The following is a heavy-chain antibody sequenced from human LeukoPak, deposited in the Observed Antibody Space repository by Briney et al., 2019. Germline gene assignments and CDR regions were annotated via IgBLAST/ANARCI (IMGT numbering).Heavy chain of an antibody. D-gene: IGHD2-21*02. V-gene: IGHV4-34*01. CDR1: GGSFSGYY. Sequence: SETLSLTCAVYGGSFSGYYWSWIRQPPGKGLGWIGEINHSGSTNYNPSLKSRVTISVDTSKNQFSLKLSSVTAADTAVYYCAREADCGGDCYSSAFDIWGQGTMVTVSS. CDR2: INHSGST. CDR3: AREADCGGDCYSSAFDI. J-gene: IGHJ3*02.